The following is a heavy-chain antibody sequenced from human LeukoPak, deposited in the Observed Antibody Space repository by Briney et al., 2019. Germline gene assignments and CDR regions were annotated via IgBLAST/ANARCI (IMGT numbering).Heavy chain of an antibody. CDR2: IRYDGSNK. V-gene: IGHV3-30*02. CDR1: GFTFSSYG. J-gene: IGHJ4*02. D-gene: IGHD3-16*01. CDR3: ARDGGSRDAGDLFDY. Sequence: GGSLRLSCAASGFTFSSYGMHWVRQAPGKGLEWVAFIRYDGSNKYYADSVKGRFTISRDNSKNTLYLQMNSLRAEDTAVYYCARDGGSRDAGDLFDYWGQGTLVTVSS.